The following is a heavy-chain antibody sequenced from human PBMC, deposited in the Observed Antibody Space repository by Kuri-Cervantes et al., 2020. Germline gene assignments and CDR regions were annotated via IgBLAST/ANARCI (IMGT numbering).Heavy chain of an antibody. J-gene: IGHJ4*02. CDR1: GGSISTSSSY. CDR2: IFYSGST. V-gene: IGHV4-39*07. D-gene: IGHD2-8*02. Sequence: SETLSLTCTVSGGSISTSSSYWGWIRQPPGKGLEWIGSIFYSGSTYYNPSLKSRVSISVDTSKNQFSLQLSSVTAADTAVYYCARVALGGVFSEYWGQGTLVTVSS. CDR3: ARVALGGVFSEY.